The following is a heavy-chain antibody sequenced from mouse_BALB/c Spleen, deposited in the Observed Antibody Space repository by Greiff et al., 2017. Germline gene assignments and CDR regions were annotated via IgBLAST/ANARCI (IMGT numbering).Heavy chain of an antibody. CDR1: GYTFTSYW. V-gene: IGHV1-87*01. J-gene: IGHJ4*01. Sequence: VQLQQSGAELARPGASVKLSCKASGYTFTSYWMQWVKQRPGQGLEWIGAIYPGDGDTRYTQKFKGKATLTADKSSSTAYMQLSSLASEDSAVYYCARGYYGSSSSGAMDYWGQGTSVTVSS. CDR2: IYPGDGDT. CDR3: ARGYYGSSSSGAMDY. D-gene: IGHD1-1*01.